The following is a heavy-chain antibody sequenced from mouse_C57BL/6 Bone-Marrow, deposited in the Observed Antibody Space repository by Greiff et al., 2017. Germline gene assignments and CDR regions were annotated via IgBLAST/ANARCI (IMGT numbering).Heavy chain of an antibody. CDR2: IYPRSGNT. D-gene: IGHD2-1*01. J-gene: IGHJ3*01. Sequence: QVQLQQSGAELARPGASVKLSCKASGYTFTSYGISWVKQRTGQGLEWIGEIYPRSGNTYYNEKFKGKATLTADKSSSTAYMELRSLTSEDSAVYFCARLYGKGAWFAYWGQGTLVTVSA. CDR1: GYTFTSYG. V-gene: IGHV1-81*01. CDR3: ARLYGKGAWFAY.